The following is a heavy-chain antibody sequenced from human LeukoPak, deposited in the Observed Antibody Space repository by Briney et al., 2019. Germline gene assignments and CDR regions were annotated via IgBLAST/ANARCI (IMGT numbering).Heavy chain of an antibody. CDR2: IYYSGGT. Sequence: SETLSLTCTVSGGXISSYYWTWIRPPPGKGLGLEWLGYIYYSGGTNYNTPLKSRVTISIDTSKHQVSLKLSSVTAADTAVYYCARLWDSSSSLDYWGQGTLVTVSS. D-gene: IGHD6-6*01. J-gene: IGHJ4*02. V-gene: IGHV4-59*08. CDR1: GGXISSYY. CDR3: ARLWDSSSSLDY.